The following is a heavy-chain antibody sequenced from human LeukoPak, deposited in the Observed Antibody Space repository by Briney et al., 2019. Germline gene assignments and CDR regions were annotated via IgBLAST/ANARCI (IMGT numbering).Heavy chain of an antibody. D-gene: IGHD4-23*01. J-gene: IGHJ4*02. CDR2: INPSGGST. Sequence: ASVKVSCKASGYTFTSYYMHWVRQAPGQGLEWMGIINPSGGSTSYAQKFQGRVTMTRDTSTSTVYMELSSLRSEDTAVYYCARDYKGPSVVTPGGFDYWGQGTLVTVSS. CDR3: ARDYKGPSVVTPGGFDY. V-gene: IGHV1-46*01. CDR1: GYTFTSYY.